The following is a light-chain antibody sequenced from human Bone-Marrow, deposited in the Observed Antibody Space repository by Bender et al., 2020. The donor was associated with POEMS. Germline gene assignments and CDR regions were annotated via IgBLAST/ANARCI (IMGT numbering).Light chain of an antibody. CDR3: CSYAAGPGHVV. V-gene: IGLV2-23*02. Sequence: QSALTQPASVSGSPGQSITISCTGTSSDVGYYDSVSWYQQHPGKAPRLLIYEVNKRPSGVSDRFSGSKSGNTASLTISGLQADDEAYYHCCSYAAGPGHVVFGGGTMLTVL. CDR2: EVN. J-gene: IGLJ2*01. CDR1: SSDVGYYDS.